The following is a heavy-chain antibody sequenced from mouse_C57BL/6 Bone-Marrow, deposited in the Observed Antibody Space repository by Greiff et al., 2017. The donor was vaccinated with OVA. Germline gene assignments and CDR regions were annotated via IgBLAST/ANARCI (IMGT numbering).Heavy chain of an antibody. CDR2: IYPRSGNT. J-gene: IGHJ2*01. CDR1: GYTFTSYG. Sequence: VQGVESGAELARPGASVKLSCKASGYTFTSYGISWVKQRTGQGLEWIGEIYPRSGNTYYNEKFKGKATLTADKSSSTAYMELRSLTSEDSAVYFCARGDHYYGSSVYYFDYWGQGTTLTVSS. D-gene: IGHD1-1*01. CDR3: ARGDHYYGSSVYYFDY. V-gene: IGHV1-81*01.